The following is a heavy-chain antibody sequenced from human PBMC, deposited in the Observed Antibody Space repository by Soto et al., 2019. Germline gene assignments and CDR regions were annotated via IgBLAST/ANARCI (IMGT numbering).Heavy chain of an antibody. CDR3: AKDCGGDCYRDGVHAFDI. V-gene: IGHV3-30*18. D-gene: IGHD2-21*02. CDR2: ISYDGSNK. J-gene: IGHJ3*02. CDR1: GFTFSSYG. Sequence: GGSLRLSCAASGFTFSSYGMHWVRQAPGKGLEWVAVISYDGSNKYYADSVKGRFTISRDNSKNTLYLQMNSLRAEDTAVYYCAKDCGGDCYRDGVHAFDIWGQGTMVTVSS.